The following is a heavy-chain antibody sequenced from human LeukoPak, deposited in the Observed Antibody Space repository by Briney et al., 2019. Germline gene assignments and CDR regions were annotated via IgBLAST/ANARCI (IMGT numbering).Heavy chain of an antibody. CDR1: GFTFSSYG. CDR3: AKGGLRSEYYFDY. V-gene: IGHV3-30*18. Sequence: TGGSLRLSCAASGFTFSSYGMHWVRQAPGKGLEWVAVISYDGSNKYYADSVKGRFTISRDNSKNTLYLQMNSLRAEDTAVYYCAKGGLRSEYYFDYWGQGTLVTVS. J-gene: IGHJ4*02. CDR2: ISYDGSNK. D-gene: IGHD1-26*01.